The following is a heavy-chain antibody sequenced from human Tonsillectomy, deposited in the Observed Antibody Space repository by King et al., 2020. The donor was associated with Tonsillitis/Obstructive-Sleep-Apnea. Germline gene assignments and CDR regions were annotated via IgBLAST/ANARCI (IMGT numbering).Heavy chain of an antibody. D-gene: IGHD2-21*01. CDR1: GYIFTSSW. J-gene: IGHJ4*02. Sequence: VQLVESGAEVKKPGESLRISCKASGYIFTSSWITWVRQMPGKGLEWMGRIDPSDSYTNYSPSLQGHVIISADKSISTAYLQWSSLKASDTAIYYCARLYCGGDCSAADYWGQGTLVSVSS. V-gene: IGHV5-10-1*01. CDR3: ARLYCGGDCSAADY. CDR2: IDPSDSYT.